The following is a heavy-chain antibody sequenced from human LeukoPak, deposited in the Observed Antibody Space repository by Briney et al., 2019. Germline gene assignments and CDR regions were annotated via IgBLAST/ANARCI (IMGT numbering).Heavy chain of an antibody. V-gene: IGHV3-48*03. CDR2: ISSSGSTI. CDR1: GLTFSSYE. Sequence: PGGSLRLSCAASGLTFSSYEMNWVRQAPGKGLEWVSYISSSGSTIYYADSVKGRFTISRDNAKNSLYLQMNSLRAEDTAVYYCARGKYYYDSSGYFSDYFDYWGQGTLVTVSS. D-gene: IGHD3-22*01. CDR3: ARGKYYYDSSGYFSDYFDY. J-gene: IGHJ4*02.